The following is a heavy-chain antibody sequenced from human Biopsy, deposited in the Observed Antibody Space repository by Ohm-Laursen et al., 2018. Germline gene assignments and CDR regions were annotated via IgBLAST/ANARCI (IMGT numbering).Heavy chain of an antibody. CDR2: VYYNGNT. V-gene: IGHV4-59*11. CDR3: ARDSRGGHLNTTLITGKNLDS. CDR1: YGSISGHF. D-gene: IGHD3-16*01. Sequence: SETLSLTCAVTYGSISGHFWSWIRQAPGKGLEWIGYVYYNGNTNYNPSVKSRVTISVDTSKNQFSLKLNSVTAADTAVYFCARDSRGGHLNTTLITGKNLDSWGQGILVTVSS. J-gene: IGHJ4*02.